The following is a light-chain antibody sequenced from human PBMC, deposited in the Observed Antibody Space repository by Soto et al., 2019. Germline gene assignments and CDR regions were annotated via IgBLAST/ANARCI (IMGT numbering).Light chain of an antibody. Sequence: IQRTQSPSSLSASVGDRVTITCRASQGIRNDLGWYQQKPGKAPKLLIYKASTLKSGVPSRFSGSGSGTDFTLTISSLEPEDLAVYYCQQRSNWPRTFGQGTKVDIK. J-gene: IGKJ1*01. CDR2: KAS. V-gene: IGKV1-6*01. CDR3: QQRSNWPRT. CDR1: QGIRND.